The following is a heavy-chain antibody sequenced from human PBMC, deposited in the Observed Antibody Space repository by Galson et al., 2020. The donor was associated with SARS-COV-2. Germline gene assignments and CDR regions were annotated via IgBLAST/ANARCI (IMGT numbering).Heavy chain of an antibody. D-gene: IGHD4-4*01. CDR1: GYTFTDYD. CDR3: ARGLTVTTSDY. CDR2: MNPNNGNT. Sequence: VSAKVSCKASGYTFTDYDINWVRQVPGQGLEWMGWMNPNNGNTDHAQKFQGRVTMTRNTSISTAYMELSSLRSEDTAVYYCARGLTVTTSDYWGQGTLVTVSS. V-gene: IGHV1-8*01. J-gene: IGHJ4*02.